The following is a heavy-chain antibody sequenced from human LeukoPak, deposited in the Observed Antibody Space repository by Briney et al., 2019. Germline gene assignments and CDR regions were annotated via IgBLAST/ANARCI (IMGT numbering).Heavy chain of an antibody. V-gene: IGHV3-15*01. CDR2: IKSKTDGGTT. Sequence: GGSLRLSCAASGFTFSNAWMSWVRQAPGKGLEWVGRIKSKTDGGTTDYAAPVKGRFTISRDDSKNTLYLQMNSLKTEDTAVYYCRSGRHYSRSYYFDYWGQGTLVTVSS. CDR1: GFTFSNAW. J-gene: IGHJ4*02. D-gene: IGHD1-26*01. CDR3: RSGRHYSRSYYFDY.